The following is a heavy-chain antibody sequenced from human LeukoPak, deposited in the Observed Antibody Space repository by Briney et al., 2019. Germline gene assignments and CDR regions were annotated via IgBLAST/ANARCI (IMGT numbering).Heavy chain of an antibody. J-gene: IGHJ4*02. CDR3: ARVRRIVLMVYATIMGSFDY. CDR1: GYSISSGYY. D-gene: IGHD2-8*01. Sequence: SETLPLTCTVSGYSISSGYYWGWIRQPPGKGLEWIGSIYHSGSTYYNPSLKSRVTISVDTSKNQFSLKLSSVTAADTAVYYCARVRRIVLMVYATIMGSFDYWGQGTLVTVSS. V-gene: IGHV4-38-2*02. CDR2: IYHSGST.